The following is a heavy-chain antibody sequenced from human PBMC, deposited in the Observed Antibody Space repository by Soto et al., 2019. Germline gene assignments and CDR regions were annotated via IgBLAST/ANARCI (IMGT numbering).Heavy chain of an antibody. V-gene: IGHV1-18*01. CDR1: GGTFSSYG. J-gene: IGHJ6*02. CDR2: ISADNANT. Sequence: VASVKVSCKASGGTFSSYGISWVRQAPGQGLEWMGWISADNANTNYAQKLQGRVTMTTDTSTTTAYMDLTSLRSDDTAVYYCARDIRNYGMDVWGQGTKVTVSS. CDR3: ARDIRNYGMDV.